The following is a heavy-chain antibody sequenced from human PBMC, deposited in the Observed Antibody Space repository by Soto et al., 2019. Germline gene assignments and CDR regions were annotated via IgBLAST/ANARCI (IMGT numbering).Heavy chain of an antibody. CDR2: ISGSDGTT. Sequence: GSLRLSCAASGFTFSGYAMTWVHQAPGKGLEWVSAISGSDGTTYYADSVKGRFTISRDNSKNTLYLQMSSLRVDDTAVYYSAKGSVAGTKYYYGMDVWGQGTTVTVSS. D-gene: IGHD6-19*01. J-gene: IGHJ6*02. V-gene: IGHV3-23*01. CDR1: GFTFSGYA. CDR3: AKGSVAGTKYYYGMDV.